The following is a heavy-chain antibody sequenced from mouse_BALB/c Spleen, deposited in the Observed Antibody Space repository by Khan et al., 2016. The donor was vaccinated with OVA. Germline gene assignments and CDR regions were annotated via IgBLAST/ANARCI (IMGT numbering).Heavy chain of an antibody. CDR3: ARAGWDVDAY. CDR2: IYPGSDST. CDR1: GYTFTDYV. V-gene: IGHV1-77*01. J-gene: IGHJ3*01. D-gene: IGHD4-1*01. Sequence: QVQLQQSGPELVKPGASVKMSCKASGYTFTDYVMNWVKQRNGQGLEWIGQIYPGSDSTYYNEKFKGKATLTADRYSSTASMQLRNLTTEDSAFSCGARAGWDVDAYWGQGTLVTVSA.